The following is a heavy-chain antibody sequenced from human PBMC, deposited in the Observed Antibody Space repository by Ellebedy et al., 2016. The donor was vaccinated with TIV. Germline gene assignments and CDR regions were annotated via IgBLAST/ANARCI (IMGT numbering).Heavy chain of an antibody. CDR1: GYTFTPYA. Sequence: ASVKVSXKASGYTFTPYAIHWVRQAPGQRLEWMGWIDAGNGDTKYSQKFQGRVTITRDTSASIAYMELSSLRSEDTAVYYCARDEDYNPYYYYGMEVWGQGTTVTVSS. V-gene: IGHV1-3*01. CDR2: IDAGNGDT. D-gene: IGHD4-11*01. J-gene: IGHJ6*02. CDR3: ARDEDYNPYYYYGMEV.